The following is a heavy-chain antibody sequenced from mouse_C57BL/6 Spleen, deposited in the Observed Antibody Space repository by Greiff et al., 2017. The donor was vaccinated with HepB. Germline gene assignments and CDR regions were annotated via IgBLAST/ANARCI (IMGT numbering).Heavy chain of an antibody. CDR3: ARFRQRHFDV. V-gene: IGHV1-55*01. Sequence: VQLQQPGAELVKPGASVKMSCKASGYTFTSYWITWVKQRPGQGLEWIGDIYPGSGSTNDNEKFKSKATLNVDTSSSTAYMQLSSLTFEDSAVYYCARFRQRHFDVWGTGTTVTVSS. J-gene: IGHJ1*03. CDR1: GYTFTSYW. CDR2: IYPGSGST.